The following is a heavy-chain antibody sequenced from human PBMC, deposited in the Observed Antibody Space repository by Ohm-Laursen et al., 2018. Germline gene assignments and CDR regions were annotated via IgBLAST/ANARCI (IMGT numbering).Heavy chain of an antibody. CDR2: MYATGSS. CDR3: AVSEVRYSFTYLADF. J-gene: IGHJ4*02. D-gene: IGHD3-9*01. V-gene: IGHV4-4*07. CDR1: GDSINNYY. Sequence: GTLSLTCPVSGDSINNYYWSWIRQPAGKGLEWIGRMYATGSSNYNPSLNSRVTMSVDTSRNQFSLKLTSVTAADTAVYYCAVSEVRYSFTYLADFWGQGTLVTVSS.